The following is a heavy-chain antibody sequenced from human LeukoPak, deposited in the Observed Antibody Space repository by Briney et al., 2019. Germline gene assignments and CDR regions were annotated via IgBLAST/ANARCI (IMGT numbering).Heavy chain of an antibody. Sequence: SETLSLTCTVSGYSISSGYYCTWIRQTPGKGQEWIGSVHHTGKTYYNPSLNSRVTSSVDTSQIQFSLKLASVTAADTALYYCARGRLDGSYYFDYWGQGALVTVSS. V-gene: IGHV4-38-2*02. CDR1: GYSISSGYY. J-gene: IGHJ4*02. CDR3: ARGRLDGSYYFDY. D-gene: IGHD2-15*01. CDR2: VHHTGKT.